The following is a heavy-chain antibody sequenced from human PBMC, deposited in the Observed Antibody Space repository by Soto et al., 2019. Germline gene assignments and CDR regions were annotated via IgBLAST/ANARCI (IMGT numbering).Heavy chain of an antibody. V-gene: IGHV4-59*01. Sequence: PSETLSLTCIVSGGSISNYYWSWIRQPPGKGLEWIGYIYYSGSTNYNPSLKSRVTISVDTSKNQFSLKLSSVTAADTAVYYCAHLLWFGESYGMDVWGQGTTVTVSS. CDR3: AHLLWFGESYGMDV. CDR1: GGSISNYY. CDR2: IYYSGST. J-gene: IGHJ6*01. D-gene: IGHD3-10*01.